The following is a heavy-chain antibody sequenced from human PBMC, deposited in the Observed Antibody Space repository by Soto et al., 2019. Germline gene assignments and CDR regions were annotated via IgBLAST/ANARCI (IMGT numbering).Heavy chain of an antibody. V-gene: IGHV3-30-3*01. D-gene: IGHD2-15*01. CDR3: ARDAEGYCSGGSCSDAFDI. Sequence: PGGSLRLSCAASGFTFSSYAMHWVRQAPGKGLEWVAVISYDGSNKYYADSVEGRFTISRDNSKNTLYLQMNSLRAEDTAVYYCARDAEGYCSGGSCSDAFDIWGQGTTVTVSS. CDR1: GFTFSSYA. CDR2: ISYDGSNK. J-gene: IGHJ3*02.